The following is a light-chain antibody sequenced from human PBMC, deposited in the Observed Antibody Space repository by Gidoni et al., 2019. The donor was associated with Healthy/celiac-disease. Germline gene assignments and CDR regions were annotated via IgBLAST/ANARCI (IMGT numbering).Light chain of an antibody. Sequence: IVMTQSPDSPAVSLGERATINCKSSQSVLYSSNNKNYLAWYQQKPGQPPKLLIYWASTRESGVPDRFSGSGSGTDFTLTISSLQAEDVAVYYCQQYYSTLTFGGGTKVEIK. CDR3: QQYYSTLT. CDR2: WAS. V-gene: IGKV4-1*01. CDR1: QSVLYSSNNKNY. J-gene: IGKJ4*01.